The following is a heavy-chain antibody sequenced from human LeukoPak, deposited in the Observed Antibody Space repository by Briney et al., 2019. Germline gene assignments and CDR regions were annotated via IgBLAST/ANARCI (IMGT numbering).Heavy chain of an antibody. CDR3: AREDTNWYFDL. V-gene: IGHV3-13*01. Sequence: GGSLRLSCAASGFTFSSYDMHWVRQATGKGLEWVSAIGTAGDTYYPGSVKGRFTISRENAKNSLYLQMNSLRAGDTAVYYCAREDTNWYFDLWGRGTLVTVSS. CDR2: IGTAGDT. CDR1: GFTFSSYD. J-gene: IGHJ2*01.